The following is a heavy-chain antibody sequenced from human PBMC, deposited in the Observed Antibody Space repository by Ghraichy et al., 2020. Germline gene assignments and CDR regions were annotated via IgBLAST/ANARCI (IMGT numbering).Heavy chain of an antibody. D-gene: IGHD3-9*01. V-gene: IGHV3-30-3*01. Sequence: GGSLRLSCAASGFTFSSYAMHWVRQAPGKGLEWVAVISYDGSNKYYADSVKGRFTISRDNSKNTLYLQMNSLRAEDTAVYYCAREEGYDILTEEYFDYWGQGTLVTVSS. CDR2: ISYDGSNK. CDR1: GFTFSSYA. J-gene: IGHJ4*02. CDR3: AREEGYDILTEEYFDY.